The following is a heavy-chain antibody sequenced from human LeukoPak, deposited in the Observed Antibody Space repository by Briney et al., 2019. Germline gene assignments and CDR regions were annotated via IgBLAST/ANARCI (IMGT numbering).Heavy chain of an antibody. CDR1: GPAFFTYN. Sequence: PGGSLRLSCAVSGPAFFTYNFHWIRQAPGKGLECVAFISRRGVIHYADSVKGRFTISRDSANNPLFLQMNRLRVEDTALYYCARDIESDTRYYWGQGTLVIVSS. J-gene: IGHJ4*02. D-gene: IGHD5/OR15-5a*01. CDR3: ARDIESDTRYY. CDR2: ISRRGVI. V-gene: IGHV3-69-1*02.